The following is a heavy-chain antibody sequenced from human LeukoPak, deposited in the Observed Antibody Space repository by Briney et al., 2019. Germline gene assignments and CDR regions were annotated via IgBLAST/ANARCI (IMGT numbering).Heavy chain of an antibody. Sequence: SETLSLTCAVSGYSISSGYYWGWIRQPPGKGLEWIGSIYHSGSTYYNPSLKSRVTISVDTSKNQFSLKLSSVTAADTAVYYCARERPPYQLGAFDIWGQGTMVTVSS. CDR1: GYSISSGYY. CDR3: ARERPPYQLGAFDI. J-gene: IGHJ3*02. CDR2: IYHSGST. V-gene: IGHV4-38-2*02. D-gene: IGHD2-2*01.